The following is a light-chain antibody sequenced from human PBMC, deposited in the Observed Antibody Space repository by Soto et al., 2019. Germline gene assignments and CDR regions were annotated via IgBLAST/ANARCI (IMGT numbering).Light chain of an antibody. CDR1: QSVSSN. CDR2: GAS. V-gene: IGKV3-15*01. CDR3: QQSDNWLT. Sequence: EIVMTQSPGTLSVSPGERATLSCRASQSVSSNLAWYQQRPGQAPRLLIYGASTRATGIPARFSGSGSGTEFTLPISSLQSGDFAVYYCQQSDNWLTFGGGTKVDIK. J-gene: IGKJ4*01.